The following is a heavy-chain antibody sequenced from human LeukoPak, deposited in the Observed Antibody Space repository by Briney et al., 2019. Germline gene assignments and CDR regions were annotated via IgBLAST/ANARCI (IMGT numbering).Heavy chain of an antibody. J-gene: IGHJ4*02. CDR2: INHSGST. CDR1: GGSFSGYY. CDR3: ARGANVIVVVPAAPRDFDY. V-gene: IGHV4-34*01. Sequence: SETLSLTCAVYGGSFSGYYWSWIRQPPRKGLEWIGEINHSGSTNYNPSLKSPVTISVDTSKNQFSLKLSSVTAADTAVYYCARGANVIVVVPAAPRDFDYWGQGTLVTVSS. D-gene: IGHD2-2*01.